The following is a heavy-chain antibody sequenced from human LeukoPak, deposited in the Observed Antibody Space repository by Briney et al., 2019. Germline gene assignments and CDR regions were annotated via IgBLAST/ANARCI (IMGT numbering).Heavy chain of an antibody. CDR2: INHNGNVN. Sequence: GGSLRLSCAASGFTFSSYWMNWARQAPGKGLEWVASINHNGNVNYYVDSVKGRFTISRDNAKNSLYLQMSNLRAEDTAVYFCGGGGGLDVGAQGPRVPVSS. CDR1: GFTFSSYW. D-gene: IGHD3-16*01. V-gene: IGHV3-7*03. CDR3: GGGGGLDV. J-gene: IGHJ6*02.